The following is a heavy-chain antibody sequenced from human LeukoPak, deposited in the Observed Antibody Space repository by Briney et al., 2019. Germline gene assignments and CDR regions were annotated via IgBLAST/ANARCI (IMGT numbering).Heavy chain of an antibody. D-gene: IGHD6-19*01. Sequence: ASVKVSCKASGYTFKSYGINWVRQATGQGLEWMGWMNPNSGKTGYAQKFQGRVTMTRNTSISTAYMELSSLTSEDTAVYYCARVIAVAGYGVDYWGQGTVVTVSS. J-gene: IGHJ4*02. CDR2: MNPNSGKT. CDR3: ARVIAVAGYGVDY. CDR1: GYTFKSYG. V-gene: IGHV1-8*01.